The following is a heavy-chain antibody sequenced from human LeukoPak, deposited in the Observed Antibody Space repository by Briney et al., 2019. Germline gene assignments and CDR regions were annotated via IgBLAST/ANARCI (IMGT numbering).Heavy chain of an antibody. J-gene: IGHJ6*02. CDR1: GFTFSNAW. V-gene: IGHV3-15*01. Sequence: PGGSLRLSCAASGFTFSNAWMSWVRQAPGKGLEWVGRIKSKTDGGTTDYAAPVKGRFTISRDDSKNTLYLQMNSLKTEDTAVYYCTTDYYYYYGMDVWGQGTTATVSS. CDR2: IKSKTDGGTT. CDR3: TTDYYYYYGMDV.